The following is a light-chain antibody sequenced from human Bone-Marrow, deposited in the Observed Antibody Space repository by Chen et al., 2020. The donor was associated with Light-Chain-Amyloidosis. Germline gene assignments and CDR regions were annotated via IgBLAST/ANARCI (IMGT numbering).Light chain of an antibody. CDR3: CSTAGRSTLV. CDR1: SGDVGGYDV. Sequence: QSALTQPRSVSGSPGHSFTISCTGTSGDVGGYDVVSWYQQYPVKAPKLIIYDVSKRPSGVPDRFSGSKSGNTASLTISGLQAADEADYYCCSTAGRSTLVFGGGTTLTVL. J-gene: IGLJ2*01. V-gene: IGLV2-11*02. CDR2: DVS.